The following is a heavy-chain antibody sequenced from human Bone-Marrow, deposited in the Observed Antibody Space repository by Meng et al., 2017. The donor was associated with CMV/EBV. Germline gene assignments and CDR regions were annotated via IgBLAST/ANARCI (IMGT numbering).Heavy chain of an antibody. J-gene: IGHJ6*02. Sequence: SVKVSCKASGYTFSSYGISWVRQAPGQGLEWMGRIIPILGIANYAQKFQGRVTITADKSTSTAYMELSSLRSEDTAVYYCARWDYNYYYGMDVWGQGNTVTVSS. CDR3: ARWDYNYYYGMDV. D-gene: IGHD1-26*01. CDR1: GYTFSSYG. CDR2: IIPILGIA. V-gene: IGHV1-69*04.